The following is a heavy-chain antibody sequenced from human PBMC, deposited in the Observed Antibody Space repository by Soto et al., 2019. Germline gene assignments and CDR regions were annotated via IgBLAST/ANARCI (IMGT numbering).Heavy chain of an antibody. CDR2: ISSNGGST. V-gene: IGHV3-64*01. D-gene: IGHD4-17*01. CDR3: ARDGLRQYAFDI. Sequence: EVQLVESGGGLVQPGGSLRLSCAASGFTFSSYAMHWVRQAPGKGLEYVSAISSNGGSTHYANSVKGRFTISRDNSKNTLYLQMGSLRAEDMAVYYWARDGLRQYAFDIWGQGTMVTVSS. CDR1: GFTFSSYA. J-gene: IGHJ3*02.